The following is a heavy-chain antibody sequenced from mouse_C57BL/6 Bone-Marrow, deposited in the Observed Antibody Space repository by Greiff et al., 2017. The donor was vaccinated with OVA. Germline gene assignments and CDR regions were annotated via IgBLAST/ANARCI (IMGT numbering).Heavy chain of an antibody. CDR2: INPSSGYT. J-gene: IGHJ1*03. V-gene: IGHV1-4*01. CDR3: ARRSWAYWYFDV. D-gene: IGHD4-1*01. CDR1: GYTFTSYT. Sequence: QVQLKESGAELARPGASVKMSCKASGYTFTSYTMHRVKQRPGQGLEWIGYINPSSGYTKYNQKFKDKATLTADKSSSTAYMQLSSLTSEDSAVYYCARRSWAYWYFDVWGTGTTVTVSS.